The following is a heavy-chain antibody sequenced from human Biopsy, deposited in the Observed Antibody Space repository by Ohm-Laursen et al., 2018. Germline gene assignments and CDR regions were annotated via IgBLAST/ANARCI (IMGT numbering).Heavy chain of an antibody. V-gene: IGHV4-31*01. CDR3: ARGVPHYDSSGFPLAGYWFFDL. CDR2: ISYSGTT. CDR1: GGSIGGGEYY. J-gene: IGHJ2*01. D-gene: IGHD3-22*01. Sequence: SDTLSLTCTVSGGSIGGGEYYWNWIRQHPGKGLEWIGLISYSGTTFYNPSLESLLTISIDTSKNHFSLNLRSVTAADTAVYYCARGVPHYDSSGFPLAGYWFFDLWGRGTLATVSS.